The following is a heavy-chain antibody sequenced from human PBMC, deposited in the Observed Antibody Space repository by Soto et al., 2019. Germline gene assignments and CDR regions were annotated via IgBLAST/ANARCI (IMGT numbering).Heavy chain of an antibody. J-gene: IGHJ4*02. CDR3: ARRYGSCFDY. Sequence: SETLSLTCAVSGGSINNNDWWNWVRQPPGKGLEWIGEIYDDKKINYNPSLKSRVIISIDKSENQFSLNLISVTAADTAVYYCARRYGSCFDYWGQGTLVTVSS. D-gene: IGHD5-18*01. CDR2: IYDDKKI. V-gene: IGHV4-4*02. CDR1: GGSINNNDW.